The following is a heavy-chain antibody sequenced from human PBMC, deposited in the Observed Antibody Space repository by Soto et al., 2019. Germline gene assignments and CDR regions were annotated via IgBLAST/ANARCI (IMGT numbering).Heavy chain of an antibody. D-gene: IGHD6-13*01. Sequence: GASVKVSCKASGGTFSSYAISWVRQAPGQGLEWMGGIIPIFGTANYAQKFQGRVTITADESTSTAYMELSSLRSEDTAVYYCARDLRAVAAAGTGGFDYWGQGTLVTVSS. CDR2: IIPIFGTA. V-gene: IGHV1-69*13. CDR1: GGTFSSYA. J-gene: IGHJ4*02. CDR3: ARDLRAVAAAGTGGFDY.